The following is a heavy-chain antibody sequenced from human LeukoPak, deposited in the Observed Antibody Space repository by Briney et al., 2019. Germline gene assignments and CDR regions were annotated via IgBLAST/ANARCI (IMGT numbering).Heavy chain of an antibody. Sequence: GASVKVSCKASGYTFTSYGINWGRHATGQGLEWMRWMNPNSGNTGYAQKFQGRVTMTRNTSISTAYMELSSLRSEDTAVYYCARGMRFGSSGYSLGYYYYGMDVWGQGTTVTVSS. D-gene: IGHD3-22*01. CDR3: ARGMRFGSSGYSLGYYYYGMDV. CDR1: GYTFTSYG. J-gene: IGHJ6*02. V-gene: IGHV1-8*02. CDR2: MNPNSGNT.